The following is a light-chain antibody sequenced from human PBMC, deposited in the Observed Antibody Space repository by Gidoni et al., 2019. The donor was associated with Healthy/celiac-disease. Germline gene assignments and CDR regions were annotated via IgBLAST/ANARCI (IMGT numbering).Light chain of an antibody. Sequence: AIRMTHSPSSFSASTGDRVTINCRASQGISSYLAWYQQKPGKAPKLLIYAASTLQSGVQSRFSGSGSGTDFTLTSSCLQSEEFATYYCQQYYSYPLTFGGGTKVEIK. CDR3: QQYYSYPLT. CDR2: AAS. J-gene: IGKJ4*01. V-gene: IGKV1-8*01. CDR1: QGISSY.